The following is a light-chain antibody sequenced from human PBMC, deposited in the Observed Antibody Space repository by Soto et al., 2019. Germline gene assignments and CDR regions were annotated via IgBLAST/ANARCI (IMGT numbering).Light chain of an antibody. CDR3: QQYASSPT. CDR2: ATS. CDR1: QSIANY. J-gene: IGKJ5*01. Sequence: DIQMTQSPSSLSASVGDRVTITCRASQSIANYLNWYQQKPGKAPKLLIYATSSLQTGVPSRFSGSGSGTDFTLTISRLEPEDFAVYYCQQYASSPTFGEGTRLEIK. V-gene: IGKV1-39*01.